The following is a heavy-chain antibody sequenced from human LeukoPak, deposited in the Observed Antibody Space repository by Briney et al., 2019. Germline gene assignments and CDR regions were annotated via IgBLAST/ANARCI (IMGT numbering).Heavy chain of an antibody. V-gene: IGHV1-69*05. CDR2: IIPIFGTA. CDR1: GGTFSSYA. J-gene: IGHJ5*02. D-gene: IGHD5-18*01. CDR3: ARDKDDVDTAMGWYNWFDP. Sequence: SVKVSCKASGGTFSSYAISWVRLAPGQGLEWMGRIIPIFGTANYAQKFQGRVTITTDESTSTAYMELSSLRSEDTAVYYCARDKDDVDTAMGWYNWFDPWGQGTLVTVSS.